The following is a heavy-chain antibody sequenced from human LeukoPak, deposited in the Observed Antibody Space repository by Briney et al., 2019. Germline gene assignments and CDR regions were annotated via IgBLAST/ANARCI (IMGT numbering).Heavy chain of an antibody. CDR3: VRGAAAMNPNWFDP. V-gene: IGHV1-2*02. D-gene: IGHD6-13*01. Sequence: ASVKVSCKASGYTFTGYYMHWVRQAPGQGLEWMGWINPNSGGTNYAQKFQGRVTMTRDTSISTAYMELSRLRSDDTAVYYCVRGAAAMNPNWFDPWGQGTLVTVSS. CDR2: INPNSGGT. CDR1: GYTFTGYY. J-gene: IGHJ5*02.